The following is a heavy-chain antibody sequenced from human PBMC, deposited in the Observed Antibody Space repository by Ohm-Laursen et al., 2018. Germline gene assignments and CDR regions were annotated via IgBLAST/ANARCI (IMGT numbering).Heavy chain of an antibody. CDR3: ARGEWSEPPDY. Sequence: TLSLTCTVSGGSISSGGYYWSWIRQHPGKGLEWIGYIYYSGSTYYNPSLKSRVTISVDTSKNQFSLKLSSVTAADTAVYYCARGEWSEPPDYWGQGTLVTVSS. D-gene: IGHD1-14*01. CDR1: GGSISSGGYY. J-gene: IGHJ4*02. CDR2: IYYSGST. V-gene: IGHV4-31*03.